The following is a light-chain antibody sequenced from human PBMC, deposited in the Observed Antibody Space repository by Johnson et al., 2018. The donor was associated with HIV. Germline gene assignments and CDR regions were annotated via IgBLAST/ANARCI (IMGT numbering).Light chain of an antibody. CDR3: GTWDSSLSAYA. CDR1: SSNIGNNY. CDR2: DNN. J-gene: IGLJ1*01. V-gene: IGLV1-51*01. Sequence: QLVLTQPPSVSAAPGQKITVSCSGSSSNIGNNYVSWYQQLPGTAPKLLIYDNNKRPSGIPDRFSGSKSGTSATLGITGLQTGDEADYYCGTWDSSLSAYAFGTGPKVTVL.